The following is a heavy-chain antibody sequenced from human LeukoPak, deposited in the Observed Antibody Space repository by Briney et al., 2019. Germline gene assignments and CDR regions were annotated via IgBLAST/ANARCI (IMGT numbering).Heavy chain of an antibody. CDR2: IYYSGST. CDR3: ARERRTVAGTGYFDY. V-gene: IGHV4-39*07. J-gene: IGHJ4*02. CDR1: GGSISSSSYY. Sequence: PSETLSLTCTVSGGSISSSSYYWGWIRQPPGKGLEWIGSIYYSGSTYYNPSLKSRVTISVDTSKNQFSLKLSSVTAADTAVYYCARERRTVAGTGYFDYWGQGTLVTVSS. D-gene: IGHD6-19*01.